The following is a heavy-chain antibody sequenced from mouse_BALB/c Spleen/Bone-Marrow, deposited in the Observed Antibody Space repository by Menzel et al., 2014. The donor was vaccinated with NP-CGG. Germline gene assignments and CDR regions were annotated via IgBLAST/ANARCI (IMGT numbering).Heavy chain of an antibody. D-gene: IGHD2-1*01. CDR2: INPSNGRT. J-gene: IGHJ4*01. Sequence: LVESGDELVKPGASVKLSCMASGFTFTSYWIHWVKRRPGQGPEWIGEINPSNGRTNYNEKFKSKATLTEDKSSSTAYMQLSSLRSEDSAVYYCARDGNYRYAMDYWGQGTSVTVSS. CDR3: ARDGNYRYAMDY. CDR1: GFTFTSYW. V-gene: IGHV1S81*02.